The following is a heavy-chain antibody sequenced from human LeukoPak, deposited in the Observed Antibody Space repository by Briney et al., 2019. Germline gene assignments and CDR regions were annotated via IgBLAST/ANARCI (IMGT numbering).Heavy chain of an antibody. CDR3: ATDLPRGY. CDR1: GFVFRTYD. J-gene: IGHJ4*02. CDR2: ISSSSGTI. V-gene: IGHV3-48*02. Sequence: PGGSLRLSCAASGFVFRTYDMNWVRQAPGKGLEWVSYISSSSGTIYYADSVKGRFTISRDNAKNSLYLQMNSLRDDDTAVYYCATDLPRGYWGQGTLVTVSS. D-gene: IGHD3-10*01.